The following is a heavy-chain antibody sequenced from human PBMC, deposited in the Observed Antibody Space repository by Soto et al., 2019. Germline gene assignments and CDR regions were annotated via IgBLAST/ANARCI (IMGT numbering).Heavy chain of an antibody. CDR1: GFTFSSYW. J-gene: IGHJ6*02. D-gene: IGHD6-13*01. CDR3: ARIAASGRGWDV. Sequence: EVQLVESGGGLVQPGGSLRLSCVDSGFTFSSYWMSWVRQAPVKGLEWVGNIKQDGSEEIYVDSVKGRFTISRDNAKNSMYLQMNSLRVEDTAVYYCARIAASGRGWDVWGQGTTVVVSS. V-gene: IGHV3-7*01. CDR2: IKQDGSEE.